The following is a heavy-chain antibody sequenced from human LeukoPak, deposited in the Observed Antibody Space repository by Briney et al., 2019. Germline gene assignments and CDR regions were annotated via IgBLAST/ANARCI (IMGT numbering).Heavy chain of an antibody. Sequence: GGSLRLSCAASGFTFSSYSMNWVRQAPGKGLEWVSYISSSSSTIYYADSVKGRFTISRDNAKNSLYLQMNSLRAEDMALYYCAKGGRGAAAYYFDYWGQGTLVTVSS. CDR2: ISSSSSTI. J-gene: IGHJ4*02. CDR3: AKGGRGAAAYYFDY. V-gene: IGHV3-48*04. D-gene: IGHD6-13*01. CDR1: GFTFSSYS.